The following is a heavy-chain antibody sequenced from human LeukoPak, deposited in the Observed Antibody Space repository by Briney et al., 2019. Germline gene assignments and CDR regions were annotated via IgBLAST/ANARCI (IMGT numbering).Heavy chain of an antibody. CDR1: GFTFTTYS. Sequence: PGGSLRLSCAASGFTFTTYSMNWVRQAPGKGLEWVSSISSNSDYIYYADSVKGRFTISRDNAKNSLYLQMNSLRAEVTAVYYCARGLCGGDCYDYWGQGTLVTVSS. CDR2: ISSNSDYI. D-gene: IGHD2-21*01. V-gene: IGHV3-21*01. CDR3: ARGLCGGDCYDY. J-gene: IGHJ4*02.